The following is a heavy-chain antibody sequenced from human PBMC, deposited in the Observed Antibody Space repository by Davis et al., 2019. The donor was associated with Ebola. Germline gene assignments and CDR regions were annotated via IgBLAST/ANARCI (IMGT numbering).Heavy chain of an antibody. CDR2: ISSSSSYI. J-gene: IGHJ6*02. Sequence: GESLKISCAASGFTFSSYSMNWVRQAPGKGLEWVSSISSSSSYIYYADSVTGRFTISRDNSKNTLYLQMNSLRAEDTAVYYCARTHGPYYYYGMDVWGQGTTVTVSS. CDR1: GFTFSSYS. V-gene: IGHV3-21*01. CDR3: ARTHGPYYYYGMDV.